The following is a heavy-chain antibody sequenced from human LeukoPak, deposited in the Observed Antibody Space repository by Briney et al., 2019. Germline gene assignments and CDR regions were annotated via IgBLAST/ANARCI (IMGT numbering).Heavy chain of an antibody. V-gene: IGHV1-8*02. D-gene: IGHD3-22*01. Sequence: GASVKVSCKASGYTFTSYGISWVRQATGQGLEWMGWMNPNSGNTGYAQKFQGRVTTTRNTSISTAYMELSSQRSEDTAVYYCARGFTMIVASLGYWGQGTLVTVSS. CDR3: ARGFTMIVASLGY. CDR1: GYTFTSYG. J-gene: IGHJ4*02. CDR2: MNPNSGNT.